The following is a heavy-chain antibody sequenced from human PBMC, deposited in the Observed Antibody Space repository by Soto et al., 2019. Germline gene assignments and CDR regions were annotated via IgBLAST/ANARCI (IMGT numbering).Heavy chain of an antibody. CDR2: IYHSGTT. D-gene: IGHD6-6*01. J-gene: IGHJ4*02. CDR1: GYSLTSGYH. Sequence: LSLTCGVSGYSLTSGYHWGWIRQPPGKGLEWIGTIYHSGTTYYNPSLMSRVTMSVDTSKNQFSLKVTPATAADTAVYFCVRVYGRSSCFFDSWGQGTLVTVSS. CDR3: VRVYGRSSCFFDS. V-gene: IGHV4-38-2*01.